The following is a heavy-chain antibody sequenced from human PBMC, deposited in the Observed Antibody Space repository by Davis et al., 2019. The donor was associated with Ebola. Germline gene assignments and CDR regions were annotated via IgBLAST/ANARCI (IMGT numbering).Heavy chain of an antibody. V-gene: IGHV4-61*01. D-gene: IGHD5-12*01. CDR1: GGSVSSGSYY. CDR3: ATGSSGYDSDY. CDR2: IYYSGST. Sequence: PSETLSLTCTVSGGSVSSGSYYWSWIRQPPGKGLEWIGYIYYSGSTNYNPSLKSRVTISVDTSKNQFSLKLSSVTAADTAVYYCATGSSGYDSDYWGQGTLVTVSS. J-gene: IGHJ4*02.